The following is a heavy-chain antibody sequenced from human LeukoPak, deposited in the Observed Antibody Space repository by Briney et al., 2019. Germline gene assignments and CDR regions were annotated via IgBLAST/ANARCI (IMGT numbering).Heavy chain of an antibody. Sequence: GGSLRLSCAASGFTFSSYAMSWVRQAPGKGLEWVSAISGSGGSTYYADSVKGRFTISRDNSKNTLYLQMNSLRAEDTAVYYCAKCRGYCSSTSCYSYYYYGMDVRGQGTTVTVSS. CDR1: GFTFSSYA. CDR3: AKCRGYCSSTSCYSYYYYGMDV. CDR2: ISGSGGST. V-gene: IGHV3-23*01. D-gene: IGHD2-2*01. J-gene: IGHJ6*02.